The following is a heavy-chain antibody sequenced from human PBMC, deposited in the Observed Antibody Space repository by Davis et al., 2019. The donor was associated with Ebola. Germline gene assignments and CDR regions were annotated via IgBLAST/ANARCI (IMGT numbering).Heavy chain of an antibody. CDR3: ARDPSSFNWNDVGWFDS. V-gene: IGHV3-21*01. Sequence: GGSLRLSCAASGFTFSSYWMHWVRHAPGKGLEWVASISSTGSASYYADSVRGRFIISRDNAGNSVYLQMNSLRADETAVYYCARDPSSFNWNDVGWFDSWGQGTLVTVSS. CDR2: ISSTGSAS. J-gene: IGHJ5*01. D-gene: IGHD1-20*01. CDR1: GFTFSSYW.